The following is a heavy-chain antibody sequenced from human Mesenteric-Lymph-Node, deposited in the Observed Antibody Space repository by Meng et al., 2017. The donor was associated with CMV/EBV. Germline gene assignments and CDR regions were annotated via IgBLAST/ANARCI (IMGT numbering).Heavy chain of an antibody. CDR1: GFSLSTSGVG. CDR2: IYWDDDK. V-gene: IGHV2-5*02. CDR3: AHSSGIAAAGPFYFDY. Sequence: QIPLKESGSTLVKPTQTLTMPCTFSGFSLSTSGVGVGWIRQPPGKALEWLALIYWDDDKRYSPSLKSRLTITKDTSKNQVVLTMTNMDPVDTATYYCAHSSGIAAAGPFYFDYWGQGTLVTVSS. J-gene: IGHJ4*02. D-gene: IGHD6-13*01.